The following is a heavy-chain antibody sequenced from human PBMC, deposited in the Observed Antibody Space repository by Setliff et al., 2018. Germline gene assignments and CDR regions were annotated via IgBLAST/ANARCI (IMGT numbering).Heavy chain of an antibody. V-gene: IGHV1-3*03. D-gene: IGHD4-4*01. J-gene: IGHJ6*03. CDR2: INAGNGDT. Sequence: GASVKVSCKASGYTFTNYAIHWVRQAPGQRLEWMGWINAGNGDTKYSQDFHGRVTITRDTSASTAYMDLSSLRSDDMAVYYCARGRPTANPYYYYYMDVWGKGTTVTVSS. CDR3: ARGRPTANPYYYYYMDV. CDR1: GYTFTNYA.